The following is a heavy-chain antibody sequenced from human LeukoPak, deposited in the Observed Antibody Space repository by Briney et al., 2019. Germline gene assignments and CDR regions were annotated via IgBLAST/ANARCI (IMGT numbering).Heavy chain of an antibody. J-gene: IGHJ4*02. CDR1: GFSLSISG. CDR3: ARVLRGLYNLGD. V-gene: IGHV3-48*02. Sequence: GGSLRLSCEASGFSLSISGMNWVRQAPGKGLEWVSYISSSSDLMSYVASVKGRFTVSRDNAKNSLSLLMNSLRDEDTAVYYCARVLRGLYNLGDWGQGTLVTVSS. D-gene: IGHD3-10*01. CDR2: ISSSSDLM.